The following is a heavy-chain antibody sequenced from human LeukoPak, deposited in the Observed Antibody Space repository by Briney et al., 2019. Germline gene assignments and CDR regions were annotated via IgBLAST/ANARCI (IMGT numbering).Heavy chain of an antibody. CDR3: ARGGSSVVVVAATYYYYGMDV. D-gene: IGHD2-15*01. Sequence: MSSETLSLTCTVSGGSISSYYWSWIRQPPGKGLDWIGYIYYRGSTNYNPSLKSRVTITVDTSKNQFSLKLSSVTAADTAVYYCARGGSSVVVVAATYYYYGMDVWGQGTTVTVSS. CDR2: IYYRGST. J-gene: IGHJ6*02. CDR1: GGSISSYY. V-gene: IGHV4-59*01.